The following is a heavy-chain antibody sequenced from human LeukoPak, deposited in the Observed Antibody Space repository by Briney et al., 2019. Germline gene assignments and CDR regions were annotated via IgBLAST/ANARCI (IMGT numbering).Heavy chain of an antibody. CDR3: ARRHPSRHGDRRDAFDI. J-gene: IGHJ3*02. CDR2: ISGSGGST. V-gene: IGHV3-23*01. Sequence: PGGSLRLSCAASGFTFSSYAMSWVRQAPGKGLEWVSAISGSGGSTYYADSVQGRFTISRYNSKNTLYLQMNSLRAEDTAVYYCARRHPSRHGDRRDAFDIWGQGTMVTVSS. D-gene: IGHD4-17*01. CDR1: GFTFSSYA.